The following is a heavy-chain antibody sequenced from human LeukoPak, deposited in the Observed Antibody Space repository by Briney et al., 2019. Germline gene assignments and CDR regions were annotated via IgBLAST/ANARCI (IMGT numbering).Heavy chain of an antibody. V-gene: IGHV1-69*13. D-gene: IGHD2-21*02. CDR3: ARGDMGDDAFDI. CDR2: IIPIFGTA. CDR1: GGTFSSYA. J-gene: IGHJ3*02. Sequence: ASVEVSCKASGGTFSSYAISWVRQAPGQGLEWMGGIIPIFGTANYAQKFQGRVTITADESTSTAYMELSSLRSEDTAVYYCARGDMGDDAFDIWGQGTMVTVSS.